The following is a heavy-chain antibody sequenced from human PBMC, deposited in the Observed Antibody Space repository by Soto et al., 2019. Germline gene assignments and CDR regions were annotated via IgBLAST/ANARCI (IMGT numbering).Heavy chain of an antibody. D-gene: IGHD6-6*01. V-gene: IGHV4-59*01. J-gene: IGHJ4*02. CDR2: IYDSGSP. Sequence: SETLSLTCTISGGSISVYYWSWIRQPPGQALEWIGYIYDSGSPYYNPSLKSRVTISADPSKNKFSLELSSLSAADTAVYYCSRDGNPNSSSPFVIGYWGRGTLVTVSS. CDR1: GGSISVYY. CDR3: SRDGNPNSSSPFVIGY.